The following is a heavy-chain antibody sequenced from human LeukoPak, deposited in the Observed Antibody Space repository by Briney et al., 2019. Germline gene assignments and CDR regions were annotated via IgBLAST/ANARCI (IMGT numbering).Heavy chain of an antibody. V-gene: IGHV3-66*01. CDR2: IYSGGST. J-gene: IGHJ3*02. Sequence: GGSLRLSCAASGITVSSNYMTWVRQAPGKGLEWVSVIYSGGSTYYADSVKGRFTVSRDNSKNTLYLQMNSLRGEDTAVYYCVKEVRPRTIVYAFDIWGQGTMVTVSS. CDR1: GITVSSNY. D-gene: IGHD5/OR15-5a*01. CDR3: VKEVRPRTIVYAFDI.